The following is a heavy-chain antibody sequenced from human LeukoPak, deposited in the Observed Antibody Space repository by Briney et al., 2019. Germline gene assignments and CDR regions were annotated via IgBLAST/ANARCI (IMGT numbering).Heavy chain of an antibody. Sequence: PGGSLRLSCAASGFTFSSYAMSWVRQAPGKGLEWVSAISGSGGSTYYADSVKGRFTISRDNSKNTLYLQMNSLRAEDTAVYYCAKDPRCSGGSCYIRPNWFDPWGQGTLVTVSS. V-gene: IGHV3-23*01. CDR1: GFTFSSYA. CDR3: AKDPRCSGGSCYIRPNWFDP. D-gene: IGHD2-15*01. J-gene: IGHJ5*02. CDR2: ISGSGGST.